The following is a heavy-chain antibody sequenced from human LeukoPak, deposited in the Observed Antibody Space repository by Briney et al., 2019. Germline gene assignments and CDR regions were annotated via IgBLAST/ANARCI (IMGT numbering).Heavy chain of an antibody. D-gene: IGHD3-3*01. CDR1: GFSFSNYA. CDR3: AXDFXSXYRYGMDV. CDR2: ISNDGSNK. J-gene: IGHJ6*02. V-gene: IGHV3-30*04. Sequence: PGGSLRLSCAASGFSFSNYAMYWVRQAPGKGLEWVAVISNDGSNKYDADSVKGRFTIPRDNSKNTLYLEMNSLRPEDTAVYYCAXDFXSXYRYGMDVWGQGTTVTVSS.